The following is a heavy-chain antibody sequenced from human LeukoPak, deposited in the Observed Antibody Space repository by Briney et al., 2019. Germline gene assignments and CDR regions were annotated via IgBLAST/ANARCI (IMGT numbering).Heavy chain of an antibody. V-gene: IGHV3-49*04. Sequence: GSLRLSCTASGFTFGDYAMTWVRQAPGKGLEWVGFIRSKIYGGTPEYAASVKGRFTISRDDSKGIAYLQVNSLKTEDTAVYYCTRDQTPYYWGQGTLVTVSS. J-gene: IGHJ4*02. CDR1: GFTFGDYA. CDR3: TRDQTPYY. CDR2: IRSKIYGGTP.